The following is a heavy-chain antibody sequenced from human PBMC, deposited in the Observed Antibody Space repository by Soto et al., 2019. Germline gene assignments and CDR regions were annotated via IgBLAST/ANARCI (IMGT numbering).Heavy chain of an antibody. Sequence: ASLKLSFKTSGYTCTIFGMGWVLQVLGQGFEWMGWISADNGYTKYAQKFQGRVTMTTDTSTSTAYLELRSLRSDDTAVYYCARRVGVAPVYDAYDMWG. CDR3: ARRVGVAPVYDAYDM. D-gene: IGHD2-15*01. CDR1: GYTCTIFG. J-gene: IGHJ3*02. V-gene: IGHV1-18*01. CDR2: ISADNGYT.